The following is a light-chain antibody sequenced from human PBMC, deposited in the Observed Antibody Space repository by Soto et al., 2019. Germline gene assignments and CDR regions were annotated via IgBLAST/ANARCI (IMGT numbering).Light chain of an antibody. CDR3: QQYNSYLIT. CDR2: DAS. CDR1: QSISTW. Sequence: DIQVTQSPSTLSASVGDRVTLTCRASQSISTWLAWYQQKPGKAPKLLIYDASSLESGVPSRFSGSGSGTEFTLTISSLQPDDFATYYCQQYNSYLITFGQGTLLEIK. J-gene: IGKJ5*01. V-gene: IGKV1-5*01.